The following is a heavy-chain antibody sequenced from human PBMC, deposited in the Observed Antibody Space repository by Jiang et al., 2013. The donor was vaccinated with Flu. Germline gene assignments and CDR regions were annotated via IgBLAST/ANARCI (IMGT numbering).Heavy chain of an antibody. CDR2: IYHSGSN. D-gene: IGHD3-10*01. Sequence: GPGLVKPSQTLSLTCSVSGGSIGRGYYWGWIRQHPGKGLEWIGYIYHSGSNFYNPSLRDRITMSVDTSKNQFSLSLNSVTAADTAIYYCARLAVAKLLVADFWGPGIQVAVSS. J-gene: IGHJ4*02. CDR1: GGSIGRGYY. V-gene: IGHV4-31*03. CDR3: ARLAVAKLLVADF.